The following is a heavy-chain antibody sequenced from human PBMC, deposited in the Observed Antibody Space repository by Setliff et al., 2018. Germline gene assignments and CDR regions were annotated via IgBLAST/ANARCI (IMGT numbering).Heavy chain of an antibody. V-gene: IGHV4-4*07. CDR2: IYSDGRS. D-gene: IGHD4-17*01. CDR1: GASVINYY. CDR3: VRVGREYGDSGGHDAFRN. J-gene: IGHJ3*01. Sequence: SETLSLTCNVYGASVINYYWNWIRQSAGKGLEWLGRIYSDGRSSYNPSLKSRISMSLDASKNEIFLKMSSLTAADTARYYCVRVGREYGDSGGHDAFRNWGQGKMVTVS.